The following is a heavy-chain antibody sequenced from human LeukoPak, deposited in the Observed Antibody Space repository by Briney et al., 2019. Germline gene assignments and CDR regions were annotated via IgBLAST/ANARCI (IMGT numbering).Heavy chain of an antibody. CDR1: GGSISSGDYY. CDR2: IHYSGST. CDR3: ARGTTVTLPGY. V-gene: IGHV4-61*08. Sequence: SETLSLTCTVSGGSISSGDYYWSWIRQPPGKGLEWIGYIHYSGSTNYNPSLKSRVTISVDTSKNQFSLKLSSVTAADTAVYYCARGTTVTLPGYWGQGTLVTVSS. J-gene: IGHJ4*02. D-gene: IGHD4-17*01.